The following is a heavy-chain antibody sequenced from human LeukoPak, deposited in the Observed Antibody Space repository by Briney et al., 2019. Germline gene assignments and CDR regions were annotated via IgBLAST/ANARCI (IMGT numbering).Heavy chain of an antibody. J-gene: IGHJ3*02. Sequence: GASVKVSCKASGYTFTGYYMHWVRQAPGQGLEWMGIINPSDGGTSYAQKFQGRVTMTRDTSTSTVYMELSSLRSEDTAVYYCAREVEIDDAFDIWGQGTMVTVSS. CDR2: INPSDGGT. D-gene: IGHD5-24*01. CDR3: AREVEIDDAFDI. CDR1: GYTFTGYY. V-gene: IGHV1-46*01.